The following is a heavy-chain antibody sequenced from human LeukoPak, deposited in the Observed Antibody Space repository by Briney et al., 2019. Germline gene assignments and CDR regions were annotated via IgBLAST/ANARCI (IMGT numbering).Heavy chain of an antibody. J-gene: IGHJ4*02. D-gene: IGHD4-17*01. CDR3: ASRPKYGDYDY. CDR2: IYSGGST. CDR1: GFTVSSNY. V-gene: IGHV3-53*01. Sequence: PGGSLRLSCAASGFTVSSNYMSWVRQAPGKGLEWVSVIYSGGSTYYADSVKGRFTISRDNSKNTLHLQMNSLRAEDTAVYYCASRPKYGDYDYWGQGTLVTVSS.